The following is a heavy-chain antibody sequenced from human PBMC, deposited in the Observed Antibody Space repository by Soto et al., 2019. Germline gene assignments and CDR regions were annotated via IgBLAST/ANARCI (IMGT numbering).Heavy chain of an antibody. CDR2: IYYSGST. V-gene: IGHV4-59*12. D-gene: IGHD6-6*01. CDR3: ARTSRFDC. Sequence: PSETLSLTCTVSGDSISTYYWSWIRQPPGKGLEWIGYIYYSGSTNYNPSLRSRVTMSVDTSKNQFSLKLSSVTAADTAVYYCARTSRFDCWGQGTLVTVSS. CDR1: GDSISTYY. J-gene: IGHJ4*02.